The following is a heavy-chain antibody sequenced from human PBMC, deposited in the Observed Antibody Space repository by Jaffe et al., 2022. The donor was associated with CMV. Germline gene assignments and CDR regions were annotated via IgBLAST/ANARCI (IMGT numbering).Heavy chain of an antibody. CDR3: GRDGESTGYHDWFDP. Sequence: QVQLQESGPGLVKPSQTLSLTCTVSGGSISSGGYYWNWIRQHPGKGLEWIGYIYYSGSTYYNPSLKNRVTISVDTSKNQFSLKLSSVTAADTAVYYCGRDGESTGYHDWFDPWGQGTLVTVSS. CDR1: GGSISSGGYY. CDR2: IYYSGST. J-gene: IGHJ5*02. D-gene: IGHD3-22*01. V-gene: IGHV4-31*03.